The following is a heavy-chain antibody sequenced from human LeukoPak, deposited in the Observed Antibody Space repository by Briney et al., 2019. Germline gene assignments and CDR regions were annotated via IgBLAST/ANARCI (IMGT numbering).Heavy chain of an antibody. Sequence: SVKVSCKASGGTFSSYAISWVRQAPGQGLEWMGRIIPILGIANYAQKFQGRVTITADKSTSTAYMELSSLRSEDTAVYYCASGGDYSYYYYGMDVWGQGTTVTVSS. CDR2: IIPILGIA. D-gene: IGHD2-21*02. J-gene: IGHJ6*02. CDR1: GGTFSSYA. CDR3: ASGGDYSYYYYGMDV. V-gene: IGHV1-69*04.